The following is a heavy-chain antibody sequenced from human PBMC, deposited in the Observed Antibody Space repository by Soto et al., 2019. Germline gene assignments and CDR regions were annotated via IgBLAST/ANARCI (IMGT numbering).Heavy chain of an antibody. V-gene: IGHV4-28*01. CDR3: ARREIQGPIDY. CDR1: GYSISSSNW. D-gene: IGHD1-26*01. CDR2: IYYSGTT. J-gene: IGHJ4*02. Sequence: QVQLQESGPGLVKPSDTLSLTCAVSGYSISSSNWWGWIRQPPGKGLEWIGYIYYSGTTYYNPSLKSRVTLSVDTSKNQFSLKLTSVTAVATAVYYCARREIQGPIDYWGQGTLVTVSS.